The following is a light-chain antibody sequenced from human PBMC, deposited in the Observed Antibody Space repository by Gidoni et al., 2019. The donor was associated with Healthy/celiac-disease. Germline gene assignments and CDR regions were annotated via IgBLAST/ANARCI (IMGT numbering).Light chain of an antibody. CDR1: QSVSSSY. J-gene: IGKJ2*01. CDR3: QQYGSSQAYT. CDR2: GAS. V-gene: IGKV3-20*01. Sequence: VSTQSPGTLSLSPGERATLSCRASQSVSSSYLAWYQQKPGQAPRLLIYGASSRATGIPDRFSGSGSGTDFTLTISRLEPEDFAVYYCQQYGSSQAYTFXQXTKLEIK.